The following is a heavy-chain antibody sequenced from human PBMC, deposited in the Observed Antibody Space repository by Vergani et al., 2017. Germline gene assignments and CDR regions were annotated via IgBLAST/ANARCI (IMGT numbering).Heavy chain of an antibody. D-gene: IGHD6-19*01. CDR3: ARHRKSAVAGKGYFDY. Sequence: EVQLVQSGAEVKKPGESLKISCKGSGYSFTSYWIGWVRQMPGKGLEWMGIIYPGDSDTRYSPSFQGQVTISADKSISTAYLQCSSLKASDTAMYYCARHRKSAVAGKGYFDYWGQGTLVTVSS. J-gene: IGHJ4*02. CDR2: IYPGDSDT. V-gene: IGHV5-51*01. CDR1: GYSFTSYW.